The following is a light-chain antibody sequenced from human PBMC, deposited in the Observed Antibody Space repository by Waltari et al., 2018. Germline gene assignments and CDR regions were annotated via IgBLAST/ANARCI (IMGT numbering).Light chain of an antibody. CDR1: SCLNVAHHS. V-gene: IGLV5-45*03. J-gene: IGLJ2*01. CDR3: MIWRSGASE. CDR2: YKSDSDK. Sequence: QAVLTQPSSLSASPGASASLTCTLRSCLNVAHHSTYWYQQRPGSPPPYLLRYKSDSDKQQGSGVPSRFSGSKDASANAGILLISGLQSEDEADYYCMIWRSGASEFGGGTKLTVL.